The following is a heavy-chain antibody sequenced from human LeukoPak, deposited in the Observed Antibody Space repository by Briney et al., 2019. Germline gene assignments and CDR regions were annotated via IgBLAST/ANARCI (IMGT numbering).Heavy chain of an antibody. CDR2: FDPEDGEA. J-gene: IGHJ2*01. CDR3: ATQLMVRGGWYFDL. Sequence: ASGKVSCKVSGYTLTELSMHWVRQAPGKGLEGMGGFDPEDGEAIYAQKFQGRVTMTEDTSTDTAYMELSSLRSEDTAVYYCATQLMVRGGWYFDLWGRGTLVTVSS. V-gene: IGHV1-24*01. D-gene: IGHD3-10*01. CDR1: GYTLTELS.